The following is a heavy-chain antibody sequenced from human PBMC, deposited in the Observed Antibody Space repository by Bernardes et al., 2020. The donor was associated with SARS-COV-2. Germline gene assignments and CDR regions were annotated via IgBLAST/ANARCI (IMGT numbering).Heavy chain of an antibody. D-gene: IGHD3-22*01. CDR1: GGSLSDYS. Sequence: SETLSLTCAVYGGSLSDYSWSWIRQAPGKGLEWIGDINQSGTTKYNPSLRSRVAISLDRSKKQFSLKLSSATAADTAVYYCARGASGVDIILVVIGFSYYFDYWGQGTPVTVSS. CDR3: ARGASGVDIILVVIGFSYYFDY. V-gene: IGHV4-34*01. CDR2: INQSGTT. J-gene: IGHJ4*02.